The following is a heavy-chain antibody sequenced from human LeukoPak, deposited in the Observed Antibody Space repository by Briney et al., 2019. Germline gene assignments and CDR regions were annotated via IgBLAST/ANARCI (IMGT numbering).Heavy chain of an antibody. V-gene: IGHV3-30*04. D-gene: IGHD6-19*01. CDR2: VSYDGSDK. J-gene: IGHJ4*02. CDR1: GFTISTYT. CDR3: ARGAAVAISL. Sequence: GRSLRLSCAASGFTISTYTMHWVLQAPGKGLEWVAVVSYDGSDKYYADSVKGRFTISRDISKNTLYLQVNSLRPEDTALYYCARGAAVAISLWGQGTLVTVSS.